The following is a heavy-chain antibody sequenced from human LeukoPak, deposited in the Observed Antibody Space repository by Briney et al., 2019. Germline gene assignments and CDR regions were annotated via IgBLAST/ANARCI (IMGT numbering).Heavy chain of an antibody. J-gene: IGHJ6*02. CDR1: GYTFTSYA. D-gene: IGHD3-10*01. Sequence: GSANVSCKASGYTFTSYAIAWVRHAPGQGLEWRGWISANNGGTNYAQKFRGRVTMTTDTSTNTGYMELRSLRYDDMAVYFCARDQLRYYGSNNYYSDMDFWGQGTTVTVSS. CDR2: ISANNGGT. V-gene: IGHV1-18*03. CDR3: ARDQLRYYGSNNYYSDMDF.